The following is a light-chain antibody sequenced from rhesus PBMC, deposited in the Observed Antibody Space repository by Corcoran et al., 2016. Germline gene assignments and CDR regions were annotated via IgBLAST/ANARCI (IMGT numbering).Light chain of an antibody. J-gene: IGKJ2*01. CDR2: KAS. CDR3: QQHNSYPYS. V-gene: IGKV1-25*01. CDR1: QGISSY. Sequence: DIQMTQSPSSLSASVGDTVTITCRASQGISSYLAWYQQKPGKAPKPLIYKASTLQSGVPSRFSGSGSVTDFTLTISSLQPEEFATYYCQQHNSYPYSFGQGTKVEIK.